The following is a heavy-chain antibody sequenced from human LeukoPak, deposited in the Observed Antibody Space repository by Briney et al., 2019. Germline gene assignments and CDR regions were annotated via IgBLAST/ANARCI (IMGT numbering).Heavy chain of an antibody. CDR3: AKALWFGESSPRGNLDY. CDR1: GFTFDDYA. D-gene: IGHD3-10*01. V-gene: IGHV3-9*01. CDR2: ISWNSGSI. Sequence: PGGSLRLSCAASGFTFDDYAMHWVRQAPGKGLEWVSGISWNSGSIGYADSVKGRFTISRDNAKNSLYLQMNSLRAEDTALYYCAKALWFGESSPRGNLDYWGQGTLVTVSS. J-gene: IGHJ4*02.